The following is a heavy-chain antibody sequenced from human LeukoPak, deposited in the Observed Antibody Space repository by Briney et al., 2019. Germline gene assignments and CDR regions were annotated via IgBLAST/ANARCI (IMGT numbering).Heavy chain of an antibody. V-gene: IGHV4-30-2*01. CDR1: GGSISSGGYS. J-gene: IGHJ4*02. CDR3: ARVAVGQWFSFVY. CDR2: IYHSGST. Sequence: PSETLSLTCAVSGGSISSGGYSWSWIRQPPGKGLEWIGYIYHSGSTYYNPSLKSRVTISVDRSKNQFSLKLSSVTAADTAVYYCARVAVGQWFSFVYWGQGTLVTVSS. D-gene: IGHD3-22*01.